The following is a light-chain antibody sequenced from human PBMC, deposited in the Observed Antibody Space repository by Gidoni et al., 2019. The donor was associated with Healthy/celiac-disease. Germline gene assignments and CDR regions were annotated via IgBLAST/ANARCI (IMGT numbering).Light chain of an antibody. V-gene: IGKV3-20*01. CDR1: QSVSSSY. Sequence: IVLTQSLGTLSLSPGESATLSCRPSQSVSSSYLAWFQQKPGQPPRLLIYGASSRATGIPDRFSGSGSGTDFPLTISRLEPEDFAVYYCQQYGSSPPKTFXQXTKVEIK. CDR3: QQYGSSPPKT. J-gene: IGKJ1*01. CDR2: GAS.